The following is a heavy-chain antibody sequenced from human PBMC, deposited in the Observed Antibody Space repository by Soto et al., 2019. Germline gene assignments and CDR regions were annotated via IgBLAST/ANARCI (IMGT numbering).Heavy chain of an antibody. Sequence: EVQLVESGGGLIQPGGSLRLSCAASWFTVSSNYMSWVRQAPGKGLEWVSVIYSGDTTYYADSVKGRFTISRDHSKNTLYLQMNSLRAEDTAVYYCARDLRTLYGMDVWGQGTTVTVSS. CDR1: WFTVSSNY. CDR2: IYSGDTT. CDR3: ARDLRTLYGMDV. J-gene: IGHJ6*02. V-gene: IGHV3-53*01.